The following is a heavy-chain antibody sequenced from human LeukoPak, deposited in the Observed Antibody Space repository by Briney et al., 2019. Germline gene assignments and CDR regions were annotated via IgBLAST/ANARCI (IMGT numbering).Heavy chain of an antibody. Sequence: GGSLRLSCAASGFSFTNYWMSWVRQAPGKGLEWVANVKEDGTTKQYVYSVKGRFTISRDNAKSSLYLQMDSLRAEDTAVYYCVSQEVVPHWGQGTLVSVSS. D-gene: IGHD2-15*01. J-gene: IGHJ4*02. CDR2: VKEDGTTK. CDR3: VSQEVVPH. V-gene: IGHV3-7*01. CDR1: GFSFTNYW.